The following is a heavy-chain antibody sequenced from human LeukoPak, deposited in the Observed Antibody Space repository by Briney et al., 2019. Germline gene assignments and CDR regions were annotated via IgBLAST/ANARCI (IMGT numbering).Heavy chain of an antibody. CDR2: ISSSGSPI. CDR1: GFTFSSYE. J-gene: IGHJ4*02. Sequence: GGSLRLSCAASGFTFSSYEMNWVRQAPGKGLEWISYISSSGSPIYYADSVKGRFTISRDNSKNTLYLQMNSLRAEDTAVYYCAKALSLMVRGARGGFDYWGQGTLVTVSS. CDR3: AKALSLMVRGARGGFDY. V-gene: IGHV3-48*03. D-gene: IGHD3-10*01.